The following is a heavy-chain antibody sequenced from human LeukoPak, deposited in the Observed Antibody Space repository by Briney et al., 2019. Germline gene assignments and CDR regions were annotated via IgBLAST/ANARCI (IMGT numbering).Heavy chain of an antibody. CDR3: AKVALFSGYYPPFDY. Sequence: GGSLRLSCTPSGFTFSNYGMHWVRQAPGKGLEWVAVISYDGSNEYYADSVKGRFTISRDNSKNTLFLQMNSLRPEDTAVYHCAKVALFSGYYPPFDYWGQGTLVTVSS. D-gene: IGHD3-22*01. CDR1: GFTFSNYG. V-gene: IGHV3-30*18. CDR2: ISYDGSNE. J-gene: IGHJ4*02.